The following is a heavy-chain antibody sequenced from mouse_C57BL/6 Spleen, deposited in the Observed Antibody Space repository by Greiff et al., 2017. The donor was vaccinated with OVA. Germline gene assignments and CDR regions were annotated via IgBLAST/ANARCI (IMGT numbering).Heavy chain of an antibody. D-gene: IGHD1-1*01. CDR1: GYTFTSYW. CDR2: IYPGSGST. CDR3: ARFGTVVATGYFDV. J-gene: IGHJ1*03. Sequence: QVQLQQPGAELVKPGASVKMSCKASGYTFTSYWITWVKQRPGQGLEWIGDIYPGSGSTNYNEKFKSKATLTVDTSSSTAYMQLSSLTSEDSAVYYCARFGTVVATGYFDVWGTGTTVTVSS. V-gene: IGHV1-55*01.